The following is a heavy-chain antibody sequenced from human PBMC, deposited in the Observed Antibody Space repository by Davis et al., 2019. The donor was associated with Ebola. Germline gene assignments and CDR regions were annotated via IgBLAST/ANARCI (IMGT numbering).Heavy chain of an antibody. Sequence: GGSLRLSCAASGFTFLRYAMTWVRQAPGKGLEWFSAIRGSGGSTYYAESVKGRFTISRDNSKNTLYLQMNSLRAEDTAVYYCAKLPNLYSSGWYGYWGQGTLVTVSS. V-gene: IGHV3-23*01. CDR3: AKLPNLYSSGWYGY. D-gene: IGHD6-19*01. CDR2: IRGSGGST. J-gene: IGHJ4*02. CDR1: GFTFLRYA.